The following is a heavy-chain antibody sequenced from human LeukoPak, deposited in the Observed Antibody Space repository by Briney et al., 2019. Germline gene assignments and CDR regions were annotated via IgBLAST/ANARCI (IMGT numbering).Heavy chain of an antibody. CDR1: GGSISSSDYY. CDR2: IYYSGST. V-gene: IGHV4-39*01. D-gene: IGHD3-16*01. Sequence: PSETLSLTCTVSGGSISSSDYYWGWIRQAPGKGLEWIGSIYYSGSTNYNASLKSRVTISVDTSKNQFSLELSSVTAADTAVYYCARRRIAGGLFDYWGQGTLVTVSS. CDR3: ARRRIAGGLFDY. J-gene: IGHJ4*02.